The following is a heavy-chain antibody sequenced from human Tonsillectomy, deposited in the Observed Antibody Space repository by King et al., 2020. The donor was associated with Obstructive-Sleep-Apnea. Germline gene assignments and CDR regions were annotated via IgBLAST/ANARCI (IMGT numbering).Heavy chain of an antibody. D-gene: IGHD3-10*01. CDR1: RGSINSYY. V-gene: IGHV4-59*08. J-gene: IGHJ4*02. CDR2: IYYSGST. CDR3: ARRARGPTAYYFDY. Sequence: HVQLQESGPGLVKPSETLSLTCTVSRGSINSYYWSWIRQPPGKGLEWIGYIYYSGSTNYNPSLKSRVTISVDTSKNQFSLKLSSVTAADTAVYYCARRARGPTAYYFDYWGQGTLVTVSS.